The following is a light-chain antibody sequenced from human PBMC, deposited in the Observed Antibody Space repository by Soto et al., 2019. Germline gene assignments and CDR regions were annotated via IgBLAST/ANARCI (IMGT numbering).Light chain of an antibody. V-gene: IGKV3-20*01. CDR1: QSVSSN. CDR2: GAS. J-gene: IGKJ1*01. CDR3: QQYGSSQT. Sequence: EIVMTQSPATLSVSPGERATLSCRASQSVSSNLAWFQQKPGQAPRLLIYGASSRATGIPDRFSGSGSGTDFTLTISRLEPEDFAVCYCQQYGSSQTFGQGTKGDIK.